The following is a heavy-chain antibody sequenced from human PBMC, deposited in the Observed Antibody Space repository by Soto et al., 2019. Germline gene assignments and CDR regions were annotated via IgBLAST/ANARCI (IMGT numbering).Heavy chain of an antibody. V-gene: IGHV3-13*05. CDR1: GFTFRNYD. J-gene: IGHJ6*02. CDR2: ISAAGDP. CDR3: ARTDRDFYGLDV. Sequence: EVQLVESGGGLVQPGGSLGPSCEASGFTFRNYDIHWVRQGTGKGLEWVSGISAAGDPEYADSVEGRFTISRENAQNSFFLQMNSLRVGDTAVYYCARTDRDFYGLDVWGQGTTVIVSS.